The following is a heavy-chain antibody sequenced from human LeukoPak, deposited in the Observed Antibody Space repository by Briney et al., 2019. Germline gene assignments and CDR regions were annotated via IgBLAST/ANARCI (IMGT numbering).Heavy chain of an antibody. CDR1: GGSFGGYY. CDR3: ARVVQWLGYFDY. J-gene: IGHJ4*02. D-gene: IGHD6-19*01. Sequence: PSETLSLTCAVYGGSFGGYYWSWIRQPPGKGLEWIGEINDSGSTYYNPSLKSRVTISVDTSKNQFSLKLSSVTAADTAVYYCARVVQWLGYFDYWGQGTLVTVSS. V-gene: IGHV4-34*01. CDR2: INDSGST.